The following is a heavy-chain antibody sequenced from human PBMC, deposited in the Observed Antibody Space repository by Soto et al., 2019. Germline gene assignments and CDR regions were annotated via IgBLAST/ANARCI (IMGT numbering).Heavy chain of an antibody. D-gene: IGHD1-26*01. V-gene: IGHV3-21*01. Sequence: GGSLRLSCAASGFTFSSYSMNWVRQAPGKGLEWVSSISTSSSYIYYADSVKGRFTISRDNAKNSLWLQMNSLRAEDTAVYYCARDESGATSHYYYGMDVWGQGTTVTVS. CDR1: GFTFSSYS. CDR2: ISTSSSYI. J-gene: IGHJ6*02. CDR3: ARDESGATSHYYYGMDV.